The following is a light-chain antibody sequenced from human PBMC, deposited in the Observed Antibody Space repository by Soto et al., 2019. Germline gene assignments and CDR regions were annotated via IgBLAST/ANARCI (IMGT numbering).Light chain of an antibody. V-gene: IGKV3-15*01. CDR1: QSISSN. CDR2: GAS. J-gene: IGKJ1*01. Sequence: EILLTQSPATLSVSPGERVTLSCRASQSISSNLAWYQQKPGQAPRLLIYGASTRATGLPVRFSGSGSGTEFTLTISSLESEDFAIYYCHQRQSWPRTFGQGTKVDIK. CDR3: HQRQSWPRT.